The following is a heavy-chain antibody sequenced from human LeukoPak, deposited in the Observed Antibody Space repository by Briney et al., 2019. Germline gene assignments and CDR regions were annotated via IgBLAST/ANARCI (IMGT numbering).Heavy chain of an antibody. CDR2: ISSSSSYI. CDR1: GFTFSSYS. CDR3: ARGLAYYDFWSGYTPDAFDI. Sequence: GGSLRLSCAASGFTFSSYSMNWVRQAPGKGLEWVSSISSSSSYIYYADSVKGRFTISRDNAKNSLYLQMNSLRAEDTAVYYCARGLAYYDFWSGYTPDAFDIWGQGTMVTVSS. D-gene: IGHD3-3*01. J-gene: IGHJ3*02. V-gene: IGHV3-21*01.